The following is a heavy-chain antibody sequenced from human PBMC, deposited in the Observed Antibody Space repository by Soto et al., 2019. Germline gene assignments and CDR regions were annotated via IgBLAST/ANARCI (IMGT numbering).Heavy chain of an antibody. V-gene: IGHV4-4*02. Sequence: AETLRVTCAVSCGSITGNWWSWVRQPPGKGLEWIGGIYHNGRFNYNPSLRSRRTISIDKSKNQLSLKLTSVTAADTAVHYRVGQHLYRFAPLGPGRLVT. CDR2: IYHNGRF. CDR3: VGQHLYRFAP. CDR1: CGSITGNW. J-gene: IGHJ5*02. D-gene: IGHD2-8*01.